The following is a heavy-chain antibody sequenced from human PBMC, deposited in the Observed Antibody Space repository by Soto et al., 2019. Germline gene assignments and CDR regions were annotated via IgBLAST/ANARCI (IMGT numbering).Heavy chain of an antibody. J-gene: IGHJ4*02. D-gene: IGHD1-1*01. CDR2: IYASGTT. V-gene: IGHV4-4*07. Sequence: QVRLQESGPGLVKPSETLSLTCTVSGASISNYYGSWIRQPAGKGLECLGRIYASGTTTYNHSLRSRVTMSVDTSKTQFSLNLNSVNAADTAVYYCARESRSELGTVEYWGQGTLVTVSS. CDR3: ARESRSELGTVEY. CDR1: GASISNYY.